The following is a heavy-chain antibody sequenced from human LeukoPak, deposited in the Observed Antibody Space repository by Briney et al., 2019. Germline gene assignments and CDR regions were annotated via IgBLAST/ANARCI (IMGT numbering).Heavy chain of an antibody. CDR3: ARDPSTMPFDY. CDR2: VKQDGSEE. V-gene: IGHV3-7*01. D-gene: IGHD2-2*01. CDR1: GFTFSSYW. J-gene: IGHJ4*02. Sequence: PGGPLRLSCAASGFTFSSYWMSWVRQAPGKGLEWVANVKQDGSEEYYVDSVKGRFTISRDNAKNSLYLQMNSLRDEDTAVYYCARDPSTMPFDYWGQGTLVTVSS.